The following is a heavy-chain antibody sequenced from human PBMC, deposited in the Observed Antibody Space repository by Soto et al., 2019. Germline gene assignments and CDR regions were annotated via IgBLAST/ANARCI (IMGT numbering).Heavy chain of an antibody. J-gene: IGHJ6*03. Sequence: GGSLRLSCAASGFTFSSYGMHWVRQAPGKGLEWVAVIWYDGSNKYYADSVKGRFTISRDNSKNTLYLQMNSLRAEDTAVYYCARDGSYYRGSEGYYYYYYMDVWGKGTTVTVSS. CDR3: ARDGSYYRGSEGYYYYYYMDV. V-gene: IGHV3-33*01. CDR1: GFTFSSYG. D-gene: IGHD3-10*01. CDR2: IWYDGSNK.